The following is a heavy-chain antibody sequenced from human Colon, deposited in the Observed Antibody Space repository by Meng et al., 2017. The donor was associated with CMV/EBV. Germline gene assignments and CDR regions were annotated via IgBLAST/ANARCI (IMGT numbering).Heavy chain of an antibody. V-gene: IGHV2-5*01. J-gene: IGHJ4*02. CDR1: FSLSTVQLS. D-gene: IGHD5-12*01. CDR3: AHGGSGYDFGAGGFDY. Sequence: FSLSTVQLSVGWIRQPPGKALEWLALVYWNDDKRYSPSLKNRLTVTKDTSKNQVVLRVTNVDPVDSGTYFCAHGGSGYDFGAGGFDYWGQGTLVTVSS. CDR2: VYWNDDK.